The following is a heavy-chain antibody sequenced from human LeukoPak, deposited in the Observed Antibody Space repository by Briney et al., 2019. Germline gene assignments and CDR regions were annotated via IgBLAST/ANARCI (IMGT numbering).Heavy chain of an antibody. V-gene: IGHV3-23*01. Sequence: GGSLRLSCVASGFTFINNAMGWVRQAPGRGLGWVSLISASGSDTFYEDSVKGRFTISRDNSKNTLFLQMSSLRADDTAVYYCARREAVVGFADYWGQGALVTVSS. CDR2: ISASGSDT. D-gene: IGHD6-19*01. J-gene: IGHJ4*02. CDR3: ARREAVVGFADY. CDR1: GFTFINNA.